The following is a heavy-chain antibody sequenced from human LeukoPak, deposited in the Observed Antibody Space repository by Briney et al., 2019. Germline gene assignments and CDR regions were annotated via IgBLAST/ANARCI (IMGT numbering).Heavy chain of an antibody. CDR3: ARQSAYDLDY. CDR1: GASISSYY. Sequence: PSETLSLTCTVSGASISSYYWSWIRQPPGKGLEWIGYIYYSGIMNYNPSLRSRVTISVDTSKNQFSLKLSSVTTADTTVYYCARQSAYDLDYWGQGTLVTVSS. CDR2: IYYSGIM. J-gene: IGHJ4*02. D-gene: IGHD5-12*01. V-gene: IGHV4-59*08.